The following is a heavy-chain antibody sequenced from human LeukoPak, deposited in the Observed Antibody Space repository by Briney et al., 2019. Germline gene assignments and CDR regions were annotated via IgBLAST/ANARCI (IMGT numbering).Heavy chain of an antibody. D-gene: IGHD3-10*01. J-gene: IGHJ4*02. V-gene: IGHV4-39*01. Sequence: SETLSLTCTVSGGSISSYYWGWIRQPPGKGLEWIGSIYYSGYTNYNPSLESRVTISVDTSKNQFSLKLSSVTAADTAIYYCAKHYMGSSYNRGLDYWGQGTLVTVSS. CDR3: AKHYMGSSYNRGLDY. CDR2: IYYSGYT. CDR1: GGSISSYY.